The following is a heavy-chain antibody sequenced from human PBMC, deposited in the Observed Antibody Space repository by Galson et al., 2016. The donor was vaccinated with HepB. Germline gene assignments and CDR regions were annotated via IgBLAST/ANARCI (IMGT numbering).Heavy chain of an antibody. J-gene: IGHJ4*02. D-gene: IGHD3-10*01. Sequence: SLRLSCAASGFTFSSDVMSWVRQAPGKGLEWVSDISPSGGVAYSADSVEGLLTTSRDNSRNTLYLEMDRLRVEDTALYYCVKVRGSGRPFYFQYWGQGTLVTVSS. CDR3: VKVRGSGRPFYFQY. CDR2: ISPSGGVA. CDR1: GFTFSSDV. V-gene: IGHV3-23*01.